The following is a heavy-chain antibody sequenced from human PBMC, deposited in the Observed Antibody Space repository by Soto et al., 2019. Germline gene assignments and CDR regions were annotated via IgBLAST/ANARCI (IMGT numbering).Heavy chain of an antibody. CDR1: GFTFSSYA. J-gene: IGHJ2*01. D-gene: IGHD3-16*01. CDR2: ISGSGGST. V-gene: IGHV3-23*01. CDR3: AKRTLGWYFDL. Sequence: EVQLLESGGGLVQPGGSLRLSCAASGFTFSSYAMNWLRQARGKGLEWVSVISGSGGSTYYADAVKGRFTISRDNSKNTLYLQMNSLRAEDTAVYYCAKRTLGWYFDLWGRGTLVIVSS.